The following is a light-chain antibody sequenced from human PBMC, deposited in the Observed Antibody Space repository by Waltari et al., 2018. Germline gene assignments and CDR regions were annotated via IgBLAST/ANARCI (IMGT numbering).Light chain of an antibody. J-gene: IGKJ1*01. Sequence: DIQLTQSPSTLSASVGDSVTITCRASQTITRWLAWYQQKPGKAPKLLIYEASNLMSGVPSRFSGTGSGTDFTLTISSLQPDDFATYYCQQYDNLLPAWTFGQGTKVEIK. CDR1: QTITRW. CDR3: QQYDNLLPAWT. CDR2: EAS. V-gene: IGKV1-5*03.